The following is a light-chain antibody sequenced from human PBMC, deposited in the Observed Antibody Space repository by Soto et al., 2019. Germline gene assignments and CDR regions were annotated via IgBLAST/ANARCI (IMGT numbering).Light chain of an antibody. V-gene: IGKV3-15*01. CDR3: QQYNKWPLFT. CDR2: GAS. Sequence: ETVLTQSPATFSVSPGERATLSCRASQSIGSYLAWYQQRPGQPPRLLIYGASTRATGVPARFSGSGSGTKFTTTINSLQSEDFALYYCQQYNKWPLFTFGPGTKVDIK. CDR1: QSIGSY. J-gene: IGKJ3*01.